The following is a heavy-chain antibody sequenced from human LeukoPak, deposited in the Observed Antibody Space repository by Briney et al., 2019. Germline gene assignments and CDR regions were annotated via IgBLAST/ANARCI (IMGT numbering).Heavy chain of an antibody. D-gene: IGHD6-13*01. Sequence: PGGSLRLSCAASGFTFESFWMTWVRQAPGKGLEWVANIKQDGSEKYYVDSVKGRFTISRDNAKNSLYLQMNSLTAEDTAVYYCARGAAAGFWGQGTLVTVSS. CDR2: IKQDGSEK. J-gene: IGHJ4*02. V-gene: IGHV3-7*01. CDR3: ARGAAAGF. CDR1: GFTFESFW.